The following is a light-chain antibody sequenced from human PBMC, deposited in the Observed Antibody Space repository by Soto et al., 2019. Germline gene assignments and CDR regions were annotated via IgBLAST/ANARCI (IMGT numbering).Light chain of an antibody. CDR2: DVS. CDR1: SSDVGGYNY. Sequence: QSVLTQPASVSGSPGQSINISCTGTSSDVGGYNYVSWYQHHPGKAPKLIIYDVSNRPSGVSNPFSGSKSGITASLTISGLQPEDEADYYCSSYTTSNTRQIVFGTGTKVTVL. CDR3: SSYTTSNTRQIV. V-gene: IGLV2-14*03. J-gene: IGLJ1*01.